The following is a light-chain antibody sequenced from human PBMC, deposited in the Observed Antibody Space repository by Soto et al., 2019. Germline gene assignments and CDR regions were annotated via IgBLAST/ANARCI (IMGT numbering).Light chain of an antibody. V-gene: IGKV3-15*01. CDR2: GAS. J-gene: IGKJ1*01. Sequence: EIVMTQSPATLSVSPVERATLSCMASQSVSSNLAWYQQKPGQAPRLLIYGASTRATDVPARFSGSGSGTEFTLTISSLQSEDFAVYYCQQYNNWPETFGQGTKVDIK. CDR1: QSVSSN. CDR3: QQYNNWPET.